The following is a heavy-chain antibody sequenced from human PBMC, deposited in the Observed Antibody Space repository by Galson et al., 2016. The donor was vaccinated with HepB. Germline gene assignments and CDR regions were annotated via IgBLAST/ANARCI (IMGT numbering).Heavy chain of an antibody. D-gene: IGHD3-22*01. V-gene: IGHV4-39*01. Sequence: SETLSLTCSVSGGSISSPLYYWGWIRQSPGKGLEWIANILHRGSTYCNPSLKSRVTISVDTSKNQFSLKLNSVTAADTSVYFCARLRHSAYYFDYWGQGALVTVSS. CDR3: ARLRHSAYYFDY. J-gene: IGHJ4*02. CDR2: ILHRGST. CDR1: GGSISSPLYY.